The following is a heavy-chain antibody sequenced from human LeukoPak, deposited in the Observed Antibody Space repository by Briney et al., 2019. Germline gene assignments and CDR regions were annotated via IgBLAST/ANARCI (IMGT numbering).Heavy chain of an antibody. CDR3: ARAGVWDYSDSSGYHNAAFDI. V-gene: IGHV1-8*03. J-gene: IGHJ3*02. D-gene: IGHD3-22*01. Sequence: GASVKVSCKASGYTFTSYDINWVRQATGQGLEWMGWMNPNSGNTVYAQKFQGRVTITRNTSINTTYMDLSRLRSDDTAVYYCARAGVWDYSDSSGYHNAAFDIWGQGTMVTVSS. CDR1: GYTFTSYD. CDR2: MNPNSGNT.